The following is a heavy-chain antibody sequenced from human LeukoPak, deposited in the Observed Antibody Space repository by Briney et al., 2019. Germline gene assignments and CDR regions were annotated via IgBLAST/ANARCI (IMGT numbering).Heavy chain of an antibody. CDR2: ISSSSSYI. CDR3: ARDPMIVGPKGNFDL. V-gene: IGHV3-21*06. Sequence: VGSLRLSCAASGFTFSSYSMSWVRQAPGKGLEWVSSISSSSSYIYSADSLKGRFSISRDNAKNSLYLQMNSLRAEDTAVYYCARDPMIVGPKGNFDLWGRGTLVTVSS. J-gene: IGHJ2*01. D-gene: IGHD3-22*01. CDR1: GFTFSSYS.